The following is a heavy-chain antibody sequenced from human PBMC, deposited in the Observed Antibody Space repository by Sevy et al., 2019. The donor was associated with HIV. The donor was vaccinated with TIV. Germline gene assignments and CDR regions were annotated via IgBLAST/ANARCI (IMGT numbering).Heavy chain of an antibody. J-gene: IGHJ6*02. Sequence: GGSLRLSCAASGFTFSNYAMHWVRQAPGKGLEWVAVISYDGSNKYYAYSVRGRFTISRDSSKNTLYLQMNSLRPEDTAVYYCARDLEVYGGWEQTSQGMDVWGQGITVTVSS. CDR3: ARDLEVYGGWEQTSQGMDV. D-gene: IGHD1-26*01. CDR2: ISYDGSNK. CDR1: GFTFSNYA. V-gene: IGHV3-30-3*01.